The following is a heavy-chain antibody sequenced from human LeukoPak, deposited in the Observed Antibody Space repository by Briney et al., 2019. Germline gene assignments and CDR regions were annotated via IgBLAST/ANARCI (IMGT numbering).Heavy chain of an antibody. Sequence: KASETLSLTCAVYGGSFSGYYWSWIRQPPGKGLEWIGEINHSGSTNYNPSLKSRVTISVDTSKNQFSLKLSSVTAADTAVYYCARQLYDYGTDYWGQGTLVTVSS. CDR1: GGSFSGYY. CDR2: INHSGST. CDR3: ARQLYDYGTDY. J-gene: IGHJ4*02. V-gene: IGHV4-34*01. D-gene: IGHD4-17*01.